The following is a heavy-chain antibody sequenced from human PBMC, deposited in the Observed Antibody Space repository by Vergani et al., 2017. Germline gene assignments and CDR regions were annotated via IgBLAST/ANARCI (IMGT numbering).Heavy chain of an antibody. D-gene: IGHD1-26*01. Sequence: VQLVESGGDVVQPGRSLRLSCAASGFTFSSYGMHWVRQAPGKGLEWVSAISGSGGSTYYADSVKGRFTISRDNSKNTLYLQMNSLRAEDTAVYYCAKMRGVGATGAFDIWGQGTMVTVSS. V-gene: IGHV3-23*04. CDR1: GFTFSSYG. CDR2: ISGSGGST. J-gene: IGHJ3*02. CDR3: AKMRGVGATGAFDI.